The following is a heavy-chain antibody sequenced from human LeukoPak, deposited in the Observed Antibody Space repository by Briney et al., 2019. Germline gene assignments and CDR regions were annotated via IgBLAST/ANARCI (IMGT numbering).Heavy chain of an antibody. D-gene: IGHD3-22*01. Sequence: GGSLRLSCAASGFTFSIYDIHWVRQAPGKGLEWVASIRFDGGNKYYAESVKGRVTISRDNSKNTLYLQMNSLRAEDTAVYYCARALHDSSGYYFDYWGQGTLVTVSS. V-gene: IGHV3-30*02. CDR1: GFTFSIYD. CDR2: IRFDGGNK. CDR3: ARALHDSSGYYFDY. J-gene: IGHJ4*02.